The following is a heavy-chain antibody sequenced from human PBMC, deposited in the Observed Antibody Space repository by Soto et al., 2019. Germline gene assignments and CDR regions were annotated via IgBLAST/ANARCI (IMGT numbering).Heavy chain of an antibody. J-gene: IGHJ4*02. CDR2: IYWDDDT. Sequence: QITLKESGPTLVKPTQTLTLTFTCSGFSLSTSGVSVGWMRQPPGKALEWLALIYWDDDTRYSTSMNSRLTITKDTSKNQVVLTMTNRDPVDTATYYCARNPHTFDYWCQRTLVTVSS. V-gene: IGHV2-5*02. CDR3: ARNPHTFDY. CDR1: GFSLSTSGVS.